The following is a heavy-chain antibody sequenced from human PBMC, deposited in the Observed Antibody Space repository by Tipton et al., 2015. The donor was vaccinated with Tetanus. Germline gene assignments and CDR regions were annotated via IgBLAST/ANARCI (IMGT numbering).Heavy chain of an antibody. J-gene: IGHJ6*02. Sequence: TLSLTCTASGGSISSYYWSWIRQPPGKGLEWIGYIYYSGSTNYNPSLKSRVTISVDTSKNQFSLKLSSVTAADTAVYYCASGIAVAGPSRFYYYGMDVWGQGTTVTVSS. CDR3: ASGIAVAGPSRFYYYGMDV. CDR2: IYYSGST. V-gene: IGHV4-59*01. D-gene: IGHD6-19*01. CDR1: GGSISSYY.